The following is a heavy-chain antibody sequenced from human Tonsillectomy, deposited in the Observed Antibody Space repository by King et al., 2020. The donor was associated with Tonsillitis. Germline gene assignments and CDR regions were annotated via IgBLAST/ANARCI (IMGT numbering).Heavy chain of an antibody. CDR1: GFDFYLYA. CDR3: AKETVYLESRRSFPM. J-gene: IGHJ3*02. Sequence: VQLVESGGGVVQPGGSLRLSCAASGFDFYLYAMHWVRQAPGKGLEWVAYIRSDATYKYYGHSVDGRFTISRDNSKSTVSLQMNRLTADDTARYYCAKETVYLESRRSFPMWGQGTMVTVSS. V-gene: IGHV3-30*02. CDR2: IRSDATYK. D-gene: IGHD2/OR15-2a*01.